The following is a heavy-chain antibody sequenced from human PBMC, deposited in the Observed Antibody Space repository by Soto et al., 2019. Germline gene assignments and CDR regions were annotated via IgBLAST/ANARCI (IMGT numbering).Heavy chain of an antibody. D-gene: IGHD6-6*01. Sequence: GGSLRLSCAASGFTFSSYGMHWVRQAPGKGLEWVAVISYDGSNKYYADSVKGRFTISRDNSKNTLYLQMNSLRAEDTAVYYCAKAKGGIAARLGYWGQGTLVTVSS. CDR3: AKAKGGIAARLGY. J-gene: IGHJ4*02. V-gene: IGHV3-30*18. CDR2: ISYDGSNK. CDR1: GFTFSSYG.